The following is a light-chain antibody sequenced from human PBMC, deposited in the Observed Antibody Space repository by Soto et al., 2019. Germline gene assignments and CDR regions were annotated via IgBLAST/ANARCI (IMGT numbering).Light chain of an antibody. CDR1: RGIYTH. CDR2: AAS. J-gene: IGKJ1*01. CDR3: QTYDKAPWT. Sequence: DIQMTQSPSSLSASVGDRVTITCRASRGIYTHLAWYLQKPGNAPKLLIYAASTLQSGVPSRFSASGSGTDFILTISALQSEDVGTYFCQTYDKAPWTFGPGTRV. V-gene: IGKV1-27*01.